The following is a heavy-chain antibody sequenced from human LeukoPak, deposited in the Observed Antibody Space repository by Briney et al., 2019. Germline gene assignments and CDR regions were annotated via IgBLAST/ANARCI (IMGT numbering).Heavy chain of an antibody. J-gene: IGHJ4*02. CDR2: INPNDGDT. CDR3: AKSCGTTEGYGSSELN. CDR1: GFTFTSYC. Sequence: ASVKLSCTASGFTFTSYCLHWVRQAPGQGLEWVGWINPNDGDTNYAQWFRGRVTMTRDTSTNTAYMEMRSLRADDTAVYYCAKSCGTTEGYGSSELNWRQGTLATVSS. V-gene: IGHV1-2*02. D-gene: IGHD5-18*01.